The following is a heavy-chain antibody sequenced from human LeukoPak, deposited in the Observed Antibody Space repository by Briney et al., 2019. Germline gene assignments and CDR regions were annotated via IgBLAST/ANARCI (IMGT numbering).Heavy chain of an antibody. CDR3: VRDHSGRSLDT. CDR1: GFTFSSYE. D-gene: IGHD5-12*01. J-gene: IGHJ5*02. CDR2: ISDSGTTI. Sequence: GGSLRLSCAASGFTFSSYEMNWVRQAPGKGLEWISYISDSGTTINYADSVKGRFTISRDNAKNSLYLQMSSLRAEDTAVYYGVRDHSGRSLDTYGQGTLVT. V-gene: IGHV3-48*03.